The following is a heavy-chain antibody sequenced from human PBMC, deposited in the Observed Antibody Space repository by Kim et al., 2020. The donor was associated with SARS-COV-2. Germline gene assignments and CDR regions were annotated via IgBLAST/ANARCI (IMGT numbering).Heavy chain of an antibody. Sequence: SETLSLTCTVSGGSISSSSYYWGWIRQPPGKGLEWIGSIYYSGSTYYNPSLKSRVTISVDTSKNQFSLKLSSVTAADTAVYYCARHVRGGRYYYWGQGTL. CDR2: IYYSGST. D-gene: IGHD3-10*01. CDR3: ARHVRGGRYYY. CDR1: GGSISSSSYY. J-gene: IGHJ4*02. V-gene: IGHV4-39*07.